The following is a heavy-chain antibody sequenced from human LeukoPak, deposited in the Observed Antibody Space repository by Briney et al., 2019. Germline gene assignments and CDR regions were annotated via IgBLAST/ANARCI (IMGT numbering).Heavy chain of an antibody. V-gene: IGHV4-34*01. Sequence: SETLSLTCAVYGGSFSGYYWSWIRQPPGKGLEWIGEINHSGSTNYNPSLKSRVTISVDTSKNQFSLKLSSVTAADTAVYYCARVRYDYVWGSYRLFDYWGQGTLVTVSS. CDR2: INHSGST. J-gene: IGHJ4*02. D-gene: IGHD3-16*02. CDR1: GGSFSGYY. CDR3: ARVRYDYVWGSYRLFDY.